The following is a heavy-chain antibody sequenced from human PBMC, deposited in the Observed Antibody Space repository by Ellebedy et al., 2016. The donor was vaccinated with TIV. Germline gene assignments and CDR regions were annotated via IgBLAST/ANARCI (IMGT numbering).Heavy chain of an antibody. Sequence: GESLKIPCTASGFTFDHYTIHWVRQAPEKGLEWVSLITWDENREYVDSVKGRFTISRDNSKNTFFLQMNSLSAEDTAVYYCARVVDYYDSRGYYLYHYYGMDVWGQGTTVTVSS. CDR1: GFTFDHYT. CDR3: ARVVDYYDSRGYYLYHYYGMDV. CDR2: ITWDENR. J-gene: IGHJ6*02. V-gene: IGHV3-43*01. D-gene: IGHD3-22*01.